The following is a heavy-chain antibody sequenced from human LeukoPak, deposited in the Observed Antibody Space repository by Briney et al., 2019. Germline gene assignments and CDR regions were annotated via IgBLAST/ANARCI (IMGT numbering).Heavy chain of an antibody. Sequence: SETLSLTCAVYGGSFSGYYWSWIRQPPGKGLEWIGEINHSGSTNYNPSLKSRVTISVDTSKNQFSLKLSSVTAADTAVYYGARVGRGAARSYFDYWGQGTLVTVSS. CDR1: GGSFSGYY. J-gene: IGHJ4*02. D-gene: IGHD6-6*01. V-gene: IGHV4-34*01. CDR2: INHSGST. CDR3: ARVGRGAARSYFDY.